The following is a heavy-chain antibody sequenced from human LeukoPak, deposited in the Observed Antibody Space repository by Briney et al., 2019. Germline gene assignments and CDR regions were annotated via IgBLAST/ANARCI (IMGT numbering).Heavy chain of an antibody. D-gene: IGHD1-1*01. V-gene: IGHV3-30*02. Sequence: GGSLRPSCAASGFTFSSYGMHWVRQAPGKGLEWVAFIQYDGTKEYYADSVKGRFTISRDNTKNTLYLQMNSMRAEDSAVYFCALQGSPQPNYYYYMDVWGKGTTVTVSS. CDR2: IQYDGTKE. J-gene: IGHJ6*03. CDR1: GFTFSSYG. CDR3: ALQGSPQPNYYYYMDV.